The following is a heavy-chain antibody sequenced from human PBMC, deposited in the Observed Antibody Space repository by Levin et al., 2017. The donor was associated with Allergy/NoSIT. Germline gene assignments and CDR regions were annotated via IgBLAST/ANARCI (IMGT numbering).Heavy chain of an antibody. CDR2: ISWNSGSI. V-gene: IGHV3-9*01. J-gene: IGHJ4*02. Sequence: GGSLRLSCAASGFTFDDYAMHWVRQAPGKGLEWVSGISWNSGSIGYADSVKGRFTISRDNAKNSLYLQMNSLRAEDTALYYCVKGYGDYVSYFDYWGQGTLVTVSS. D-gene: IGHD4-17*01. CDR1: GFTFDDYA. CDR3: VKGYGDYVSYFDY.